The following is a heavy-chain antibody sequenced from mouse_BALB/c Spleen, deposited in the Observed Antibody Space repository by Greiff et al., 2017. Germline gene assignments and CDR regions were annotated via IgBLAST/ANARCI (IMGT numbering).Heavy chain of an antibody. Sequence: VQLQQSGAELVRSGASVKLSCTASGFNIKDYYIHWVKQRPGQGLEWIGWIFPGSGNTKYNEKFKGKATLTADTSSSTAYMQLSSLTSEDSAVYFCARDGNYGDYAMDYWGQGTSVTVSS. CDR3: ARDGNYGDYAMDY. V-gene: IGHV1S19*01. CDR2: IFPGSGNT. CDR1: GFNIKDYY. J-gene: IGHJ4*01. D-gene: IGHD2-1*01.